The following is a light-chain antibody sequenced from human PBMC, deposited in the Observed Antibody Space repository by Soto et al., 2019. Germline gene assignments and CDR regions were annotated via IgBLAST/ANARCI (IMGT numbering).Light chain of an antibody. Sequence: EIVLTQSPGTLSLSPGERATFSCRASQSVSNSSLAWYHQKPGQAPRLLLFAASRRATGIPDTFSGSGSGTDFTLNISRLEPEDFAVSYCKVYGNSPMYTVGQGTRLELK. CDR1: QSVSNSS. J-gene: IGKJ2*01. CDR3: KVYGNSPMYT. V-gene: IGKV3-20*01. CDR2: AAS.